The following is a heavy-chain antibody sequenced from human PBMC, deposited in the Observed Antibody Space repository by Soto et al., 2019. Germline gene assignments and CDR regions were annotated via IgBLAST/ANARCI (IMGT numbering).Heavy chain of an antibody. V-gene: IGHV3-11*06. CDR1: GFTFSDYY. J-gene: IGHJ6*02. CDR3: ARAGGGYCSSTSCLYYYYYYGMDV. Sequence: KPGGSLRLSCAASGFTFSDYYMSWIRQAPGKGLEWVSYISSSSSYTNYADSVKGRFTISRDNAKNSLYLQMNSLRAEDTAVYYCARAGGGYCSSTSCLYYYYYYGMDVWGQGTTVTVSS. CDR2: ISSSSSYT. D-gene: IGHD2-2*01.